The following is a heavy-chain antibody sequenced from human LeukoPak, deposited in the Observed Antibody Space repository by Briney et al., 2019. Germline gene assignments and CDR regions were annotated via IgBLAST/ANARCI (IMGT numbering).Heavy chain of an antibody. V-gene: IGHV3-23*01. CDR1: GFTFSSYA. D-gene: IGHD1-26*01. Sequence: GGSLRLSCAASGFTFSSYAMRWVRQAPGKGLEWVSAISGSGDSTYYADSVKGRFPISRDNPKNTLYLQMNSLRAEDTAVYYCAKVASGSFFQRWGQGTLVTVSS. CDR3: AKVASGSFFQR. J-gene: IGHJ1*01. CDR2: ISGSGDST.